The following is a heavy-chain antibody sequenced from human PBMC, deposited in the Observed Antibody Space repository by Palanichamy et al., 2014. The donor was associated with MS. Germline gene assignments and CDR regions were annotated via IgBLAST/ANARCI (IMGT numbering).Heavy chain of an antibody. Sequence: QVQLQQWGAGLLKPSETLSLTCAVFGGSFSGYYWSRIRQSSGKGLEWIGEINHSGSTNYNPSLKSRVTMSADTSKNQFSLKLRSMTAADTAVYFCARGGQFWAYWGQGTPVTVSS. CDR3: ARGGQFWAY. CDR1: GGSFSGYY. CDR2: INHSGST. D-gene: IGHD4-11*01. J-gene: IGHJ4*02. V-gene: IGHV4-34*01.